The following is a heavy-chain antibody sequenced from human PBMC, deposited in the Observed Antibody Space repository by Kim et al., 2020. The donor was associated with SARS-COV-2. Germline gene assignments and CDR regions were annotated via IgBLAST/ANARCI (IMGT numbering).Heavy chain of an antibody. CDR1: GGSISSYY. Sequence: SETLSLTCTVSGGSISSYYWSWIRQPPGKGLEWIGYIYYSGSTNYNPSLKSRVTISVDTSKNQFSLKLSSVTAADTAVYYCARGSGIVGATNFVYWGQGTLVTVSS. V-gene: IGHV4-59*01. CDR2: IYYSGST. D-gene: IGHD1-26*01. J-gene: IGHJ4*02. CDR3: ARGSGIVGATNFVY.